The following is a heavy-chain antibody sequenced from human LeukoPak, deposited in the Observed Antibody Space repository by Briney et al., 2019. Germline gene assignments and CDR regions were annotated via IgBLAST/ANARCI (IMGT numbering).Heavy chain of an antibody. CDR1: GLVVRTYS. J-gene: IGHJ4*02. D-gene: IGHD3-22*01. V-gene: IGHV3-23*01. CDR2: ISGGGTNT. Sequence: QSGGSLRLSYAASGLVVRTYSMNWVRQAPAKGLEWVSGISGGGTNTYYADSVKGRFTISRDTFKNTLVPQMNGLRAEDTAVYYCTKSVGYLYDSSGYYWLGTFDYWGQGTLVAVSS. CDR3: TKSVGYLYDSSGYYWLGTFDY.